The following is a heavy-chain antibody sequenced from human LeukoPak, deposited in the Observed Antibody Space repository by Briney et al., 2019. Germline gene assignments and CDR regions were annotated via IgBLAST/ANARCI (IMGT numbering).Heavy chain of an antibody. Sequence: GGSLRLSCAASGYPFSSYEMNWVRQAPGKGLEWVSYISSSGSTIYYADSVKGRFTTSRDNAKNSLYLQMNSLRAEDTAVYYCAELGITMIGGVWGKGTTVTISS. D-gene: IGHD3-10*02. CDR3: AELGITMIGGV. CDR2: ISSSGSTI. V-gene: IGHV3-48*03. CDR1: GYPFSSYE. J-gene: IGHJ6*04.